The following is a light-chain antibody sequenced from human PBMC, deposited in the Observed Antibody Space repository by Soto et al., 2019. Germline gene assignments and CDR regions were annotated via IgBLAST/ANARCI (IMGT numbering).Light chain of an antibody. J-gene: IGKJ4*01. CDR1: QSLLHTDGKDH. CDR2: EVS. V-gene: IGKV2D-29*01. CDR3: LHSTYLSLP. Sequence: VLSQTPLSLSVTPGQPAAISCRSNQSLLHTDGKDHLDWFLQKPGQPPQLLIYEVSNRFSGVTERCRGSGSGTDFTMKISRLEAEDVGVYYCLHSTYLSLPFGGGTKV.